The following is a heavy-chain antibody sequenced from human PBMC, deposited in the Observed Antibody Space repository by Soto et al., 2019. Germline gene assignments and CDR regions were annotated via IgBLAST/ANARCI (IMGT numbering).Heavy chain of an antibody. D-gene: IGHD6-6*01. CDR3: AREQLVGDRYFDY. V-gene: IGHV4-61*08. CDR1: GGSLSSGGYY. CDR2: IYYSGST. J-gene: IGHJ4*02. Sequence: ASETLSPTCTVSGGSLSSGGYYWSRLPPPPGKGLEWIGYIYYSGSTNYNPSLKSRVTISVDTSKNQFSLKLSSVTAADTAVYYCAREQLVGDRYFDYWGQGTLVTVSS.